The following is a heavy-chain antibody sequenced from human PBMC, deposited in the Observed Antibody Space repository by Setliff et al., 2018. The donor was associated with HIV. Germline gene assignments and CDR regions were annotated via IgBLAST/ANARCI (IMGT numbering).Heavy chain of an antibody. J-gene: IGHJ3*02. CDR3: ARVRWFGELFSAFGI. CDR2: INWKGGST. D-gene: IGHD3-10*01. V-gene: IGHV3-20*01. Sequence: GESLEISCAASGFDFDDYGMSWVRPAPGKGLEWVAGINWKGGSTGYADSVKGRFTISRDNAKNSLSLQMNSLRAEDTALYHCARVRWFGELFSAFGIWGQGTMVTVSS. CDR1: GFDFDDYG.